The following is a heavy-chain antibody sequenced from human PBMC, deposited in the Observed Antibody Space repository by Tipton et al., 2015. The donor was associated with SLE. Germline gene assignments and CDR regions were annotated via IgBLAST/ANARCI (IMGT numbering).Heavy chain of an antibody. D-gene: IGHD4-17*01. CDR1: GGSISSRTYY. V-gene: IGHV4-39*07. Sequence: GLVKPSETLSLTCTVSGGSISSRTYYWGWLRQPPGKGLEWIGSIYYSGSTYYNPSLKSRVTISVDRSGNHFSLKLTSVTAADTAVYYCARGVPFGAYAGLSRYYMDVWGKGTTVTVSS. CDR2: IYYSGST. J-gene: IGHJ6*03. CDR3: ARGVPFGAYAGLSRYYMDV.